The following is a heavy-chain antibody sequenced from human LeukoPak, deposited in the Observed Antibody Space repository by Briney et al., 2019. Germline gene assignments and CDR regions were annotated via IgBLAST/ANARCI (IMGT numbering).Heavy chain of an antibody. J-gene: IGHJ6*03. D-gene: IGHD3-3*01. CDR2: ISYDGSNK. CDR1: GFTFSNYA. V-gene: IGHV3-30*18. CDR3: AKVSSRSIFGVVMGPSYYYMDV. Sequence: PGGSLRLSCAASGFTFSNYAMNWVRQAPGKGLEWVAVISYDGSNKYYADSVKGRFTISRDNSKNTLYLQMNSLRAEDTAVYYCAKVSSRSIFGVVMGPSYYYMDVWGKGTTVTVSS.